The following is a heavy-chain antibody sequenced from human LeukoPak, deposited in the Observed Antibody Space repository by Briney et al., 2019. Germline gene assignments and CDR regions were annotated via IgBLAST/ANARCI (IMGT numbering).Heavy chain of an antibody. CDR3: ARYCSSTSCYIPGGAFDI. Sequence: ASVKVSCKASGYTFTSYGISWVRQAPGQGLEWMGWISAYNGNTNYAQKLQGRVTMTTDTSTSTAYMELRSLRSDDTAVYYCARYCSSTSCYIPGGAFDIWGQGTMVTVSS. J-gene: IGHJ3*02. D-gene: IGHD2-2*02. CDR1: GYTFTSYG. CDR2: ISAYNGNT. V-gene: IGHV1-18*01.